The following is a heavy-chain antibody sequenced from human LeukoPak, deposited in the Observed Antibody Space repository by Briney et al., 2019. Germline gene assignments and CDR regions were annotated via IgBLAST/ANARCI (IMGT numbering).Heavy chain of an antibody. V-gene: IGHV3-23*01. J-gene: IGHJ6*02. CDR2: ISGSGGST. D-gene: IGHD2-15*01. CDR3: ANSLGGYCSGGSCQSYYYYYGMDV. Sequence: PGGSLRLSCAASGFTFSSYAMSWVRQAPGKGLEWVSAISGSGGSTYYADSVKGRFTISRDNSKNTLYLQMNSLRAEDTAVYYCANSLGGYCSGGSCQSYYYYYGMDVWGQGTTVTVSS. CDR1: GFTFSSYA.